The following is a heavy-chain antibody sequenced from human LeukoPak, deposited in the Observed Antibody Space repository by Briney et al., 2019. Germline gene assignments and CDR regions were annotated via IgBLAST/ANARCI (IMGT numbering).Heavy chain of an antibody. Sequence: DPGGSLRLSCAASGFTFSSYWMSWVRQAPGKGLEWVANIKQDGSEKYYVDSVKGRFTISRDNAKNSLYLQMNSLRAEDTAVYYCAKDMIAAAGPLDYWGQGTLVTVSS. CDR3: AKDMIAAAGPLDY. D-gene: IGHD6-13*01. CDR1: GFTFSSYW. V-gene: IGHV3-7*01. CDR2: IKQDGSEK. J-gene: IGHJ4*02.